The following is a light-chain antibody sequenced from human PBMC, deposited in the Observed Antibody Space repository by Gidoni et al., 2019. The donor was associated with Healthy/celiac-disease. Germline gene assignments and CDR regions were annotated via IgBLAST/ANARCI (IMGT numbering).Light chain of an antibody. V-gene: IGKV2-28*01. CDR1: QSLLPSNGYNY. Sequence: DIVMTQSPLSLPVTPGEPASISCRSRQSLLPSNGYNYLDWYLQKPGQSPQLLIYLGSNRASGVPDRFSGSGSGTDFTLKISRVEAEDVGVYYCMQALQTPSFTFXPXTKVDIK. CDR3: MQALQTPSFT. J-gene: IGKJ3*01. CDR2: LGS.